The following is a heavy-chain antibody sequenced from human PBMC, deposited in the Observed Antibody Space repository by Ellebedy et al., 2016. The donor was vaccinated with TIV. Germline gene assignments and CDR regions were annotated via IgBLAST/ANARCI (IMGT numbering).Heavy chain of an antibody. CDR1: GFTFNTYS. Sequence: GGSLRLSCAASGFTFNTYSMNWVRQAPGKGLEWISYISSSSSNIYYADSVKGRFTIPRDHAKNSLFLQMNSLRDEDTAVYYCARMAAREGTHHDAFDIWGQGTMVTVSS. D-gene: IGHD6-25*01. CDR3: ARMAAREGTHHDAFDI. CDR2: ISSSSSNI. J-gene: IGHJ3*02. V-gene: IGHV3-48*02.